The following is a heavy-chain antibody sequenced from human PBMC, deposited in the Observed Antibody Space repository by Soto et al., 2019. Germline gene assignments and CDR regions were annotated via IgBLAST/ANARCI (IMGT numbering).Heavy chain of an antibody. CDR1: GGSISSTNW. Sequence: QVQLQESGPGLVKPSGTLSLTCAVSGGSISSTNWWSWVRQPPEKGPEWAGGIYHSGSTNYNPSLNRRVTISVDKCKNQSSLNLSPVTAADTAVYYCARGLSTLSPLDYWGQGTLVTVSS. J-gene: IGHJ4*02. D-gene: IGHD3-16*02. CDR3: ARGLSTLSPLDY. CDR2: IYHSGST. V-gene: IGHV4-4*02.